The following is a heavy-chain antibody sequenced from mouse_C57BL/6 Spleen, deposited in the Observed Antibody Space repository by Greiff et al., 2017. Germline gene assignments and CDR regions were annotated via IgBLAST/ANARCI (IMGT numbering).Heavy chain of an antibody. CDR2: ILPGSGSK. CDR3: ARTDLTGTWFAY. D-gene: IGHD4-1*01. V-gene: IGHV1-9*01. Sequence: VQLQQSGAELMKPGASVKLSCKATGYTFTGYWIEWVKQRPGHGLEWIGEILPGSGSKNYNEKFKGKATFTADTSSNTAYMQLSSLTTEDSAIYYCARTDLTGTWFAYWGQGTLVTVSA. J-gene: IGHJ3*01. CDR1: GYTFTGYW.